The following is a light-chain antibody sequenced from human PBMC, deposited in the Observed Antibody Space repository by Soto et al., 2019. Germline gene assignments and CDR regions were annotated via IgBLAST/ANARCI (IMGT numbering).Light chain of an antibody. Sequence: EIVLTQSPDTLSLSPGERATLSCRASQSVNNALAWYQQEPGQAPRLLIYDASNRATGIPARFSGSGSGTDVTLTISSLEPEDYAVYYCQHRRSWPLTFGGGTKVEIK. CDR1: QSVNNA. J-gene: IGKJ4*01. CDR3: QHRRSWPLT. CDR2: DAS. V-gene: IGKV3-11*01.